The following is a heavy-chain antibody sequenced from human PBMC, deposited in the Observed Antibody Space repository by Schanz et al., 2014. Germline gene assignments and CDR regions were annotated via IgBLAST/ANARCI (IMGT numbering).Heavy chain of an antibody. CDR2: IIPILGIA. V-gene: IGHV1-69*04. CDR3: ARDFSAYVGNYFDY. CDR1: GGTFSTYP. D-gene: IGHD5-12*01. Sequence: QVQLVQSGAEVKKPGSSMKVSCKASGGTFSTYPINWLRQAPGQGLEWMGRIIPILGIANYAQKFQGRVTITADRSTSTSYMELTSLRFDDTAVYYCARDFSAYVGNYFDYWGQGTLVTVSS. J-gene: IGHJ4*02.